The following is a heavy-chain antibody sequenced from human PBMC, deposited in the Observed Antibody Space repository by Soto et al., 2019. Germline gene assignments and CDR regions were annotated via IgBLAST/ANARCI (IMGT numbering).Heavy chain of an antibody. Sequence: SEPLCLPWAVYGGTFSGLYWHWISQPPGKGLEWIGEINHSGSTNYNPSLKSRVTISLDTSKNQFSLKLSSMTAADTAVYYCARHFLHSSGKADYWGQGTLVTGS. D-gene: IGHD6-19*01. CDR3: ARHFLHSSGKADY. J-gene: IGHJ4*02. V-gene: IGHV4-34*01. CDR1: GGTFSGLY. CDR2: INHSGST.